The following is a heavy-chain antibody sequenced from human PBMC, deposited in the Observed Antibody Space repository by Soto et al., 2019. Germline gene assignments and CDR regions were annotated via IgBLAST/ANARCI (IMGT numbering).Heavy chain of an antibody. D-gene: IGHD6-6*01. J-gene: IGHJ4*02. CDR1: GYTFTSYD. CDR3: ARERSSSGGAVVY. CDR2: MNPNSGNT. V-gene: IGHV1-8*01. Sequence: ASVKVSCKASGYTFTSYDINWVRQATGQGLEWMGWMNPNSGNTGYAQKFQGRVTMTRNTSISTAYMELSSLRSEDTAVYYCARERSSSGGAVVYWGQGTLVTVSS.